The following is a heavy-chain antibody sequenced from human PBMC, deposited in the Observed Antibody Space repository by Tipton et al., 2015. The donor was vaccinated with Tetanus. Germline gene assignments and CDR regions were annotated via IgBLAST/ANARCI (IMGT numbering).Heavy chain of an antibody. V-gene: IGHV4-39*01. CDR1: GDSISSSEYY. CDR3: TRHVVEAVPRWFDP. J-gene: IGHJ5*02. D-gene: IGHD2-2*01. CDR2: VYYDGSA. Sequence: TLSLTCTVSGDSISSSEYYWGWIRQPPGEGLEWIASVYYDGSAYTNPSLKSRIAISIDTSGSQFSLKVHSVTAADTAFYYCTRHVVEAVPRWFDPWGQGTLVTVSS.